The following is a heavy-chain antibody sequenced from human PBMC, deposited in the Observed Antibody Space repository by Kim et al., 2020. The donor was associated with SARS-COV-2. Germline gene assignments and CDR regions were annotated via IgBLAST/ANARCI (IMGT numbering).Heavy chain of an antibody. V-gene: IGHV1-3*01. CDR1: GYTFTSYA. Sequence: ASVKVSCRTSGYTFTSYAIHWLRQAPGQGLEWVGWISAGNGNTEYSQKFQGRITIAGDTSASTAYMELRGLRSEDTAVYYCARAFIYDYWGGYSVDYWGQ. D-gene: IGHD3-3*01. CDR3: ARAFIYDYWGGYSVDY. CDR2: ISAGNGNT. J-gene: IGHJ4*02.